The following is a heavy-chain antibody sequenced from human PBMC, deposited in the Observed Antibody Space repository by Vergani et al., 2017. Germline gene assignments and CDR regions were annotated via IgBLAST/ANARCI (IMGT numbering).Heavy chain of an antibody. CDR1: GFTFSSYS. V-gene: IGHV3-21*01. CDR2: ISSSSSYI. Sequence: EVQLVESGGGLVKPGGSLRLSCAASGFTFSSYSMNWVRQAPGKGLEWVSSISSSSSYIYYADSVKGRFTISRDNAKNSLYLQMNSLRAEDTAVYDCARARYGSSGFDYWGQGTLVTVSS. D-gene: IGHD3-22*01. J-gene: IGHJ4*02. CDR3: ARARYGSSGFDY.